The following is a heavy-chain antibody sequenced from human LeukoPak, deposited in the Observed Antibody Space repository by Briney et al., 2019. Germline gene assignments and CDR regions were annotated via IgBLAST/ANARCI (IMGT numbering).Heavy chain of an antibody. Sequence: PGGSLRLSCAASGFTFSSYGMHWVRQAPGKGLEWVAFIRYDGNKENYADSVKGRFTISRDNSKNTVYLQMDSLRTEDTAVYYCARGHYYGSGPNDYWGQGTLVTVSS. D-gene: IGHD3-10*01. CDR3: ARGHYYGSGPNDY. V-gene: IGHV3-30*02. CDR1: GFTFSSYG. CDR2: IRYDGNKE. J-gene: IGHJ4*02.